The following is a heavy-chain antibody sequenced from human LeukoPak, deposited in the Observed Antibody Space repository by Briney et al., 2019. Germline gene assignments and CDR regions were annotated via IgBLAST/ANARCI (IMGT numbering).Heavy chain of an antibody. D-gene: IGHD4-17*01. CDR2: IKQDGSEK. J-gene: IGHJ6*03. CDR1: GFTFSSYW. V-gene: IGHV3-7*01. CDR3: ARELIMTTVTINYYYYMDV. Sequence: GGSLRLSCAASGFTFSSYWMSWVRQAPGKGLEWVAIIKQDGSEKYYVDSVKGRFTISRDNAKNSLYLQMNSLRAEDTAVYYCARELIMTTVTINYYYYMDVWGKGTTVTVSS.